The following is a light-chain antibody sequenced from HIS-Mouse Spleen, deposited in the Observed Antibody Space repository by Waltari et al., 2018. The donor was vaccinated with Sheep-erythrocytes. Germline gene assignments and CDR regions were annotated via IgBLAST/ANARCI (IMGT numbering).Light chain of an antibody. V-gene: IGLV2-8*01. Sequence: LTQPPSASGSPGQSVTISCTGTSSDVGGYNYVSWYQQHPGKAPKLMIYEVSKRPSGVPDRFSGSKSGNTASLAVSGLQAEDEADYYCSSYAGSNNYVFGTGTKVTVL. J-gene: IGLJ1*01. CDR1: SSDVGGYNY. CDR3: SSYAGSNNYV. CDR2: EVS.